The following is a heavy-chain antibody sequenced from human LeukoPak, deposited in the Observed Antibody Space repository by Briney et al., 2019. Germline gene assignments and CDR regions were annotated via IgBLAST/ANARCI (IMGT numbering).Heavy chain of an antibody. J-gene: IGHJ4*02. CDR1: GFTFSTYG. CDR2: ISGSGIVT. V-gene: IGHV3-23*01. Sequence: GGSLRLSCAASGFTFSTYGMSWVRQAPGKGLEWVSHISGSGIVTYYADSVKGRFTISRDSSRNTLYLQMNSLRAEDTAVYYCAKRGTIATKEFDYWGQGTLVTVSS. D-gene: IGHD5-24*01. CDR3: AKRGTIATKEFDY.